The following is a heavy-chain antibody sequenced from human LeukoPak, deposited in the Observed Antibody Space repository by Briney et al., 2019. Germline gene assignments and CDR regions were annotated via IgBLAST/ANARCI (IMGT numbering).Heavy chain of an antibody. CDR1: GFTFSSYA. V-gene: IGHV3-23*01. CDR3: AKLQSDGLRTYYGMDV. D-gene: IGHD4-17*01. CDR2: STGSGGTT. J-gene: IGHJ6*02. Sequence: GGSLRLSCAASGFTFSSYAMTWVRQAPGKGLEWVSASTGSGGTTYYADSVMGRFTISRDNSKNMLYLQTNSLRAEDTAVYYCAKLQSDGLRTYYGMDVWGQGTTVTVSS.